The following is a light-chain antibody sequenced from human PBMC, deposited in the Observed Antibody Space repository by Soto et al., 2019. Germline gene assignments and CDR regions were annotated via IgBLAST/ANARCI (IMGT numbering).Light chain of an antibody. CDR1: SGHSSNA. CDR2: LNSDGSH. V-gene: IGLV4-69*01. CDR3: QTWGTGIVV. J-gene: IGLJ2*01. Sequence: QPVLTQSPSASASLGASVKLTCTLSSGHSSNAIAWHQQHPEKGPRYLMKLNSDGSHTKGDGIPDRCSGSSSGAERYLTISSLQSEDEADYYCQTWGTGIVVFGVGTKVTVL.